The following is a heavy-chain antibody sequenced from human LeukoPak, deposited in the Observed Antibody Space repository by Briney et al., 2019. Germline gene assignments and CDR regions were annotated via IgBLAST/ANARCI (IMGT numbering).Heavy chain of an antibody. CDR1: GFTVSSNY. CDR3: AREAVGYFDY. Sequence: PRGSLRLSCAASGFTVSSNYMSWVRQAPGKGLEWVSVIYSGGSTYYADSVKGRFTISRDNSKNTLYLQMNSLRAEDTAVYYCAREAVGYFDYWGQGTLVTVSS. J-gene: IGHJ4*02. V-gene: IGHV3-66*01. D-gene: IGHD4-23*01. CDR2: IYSGGST.